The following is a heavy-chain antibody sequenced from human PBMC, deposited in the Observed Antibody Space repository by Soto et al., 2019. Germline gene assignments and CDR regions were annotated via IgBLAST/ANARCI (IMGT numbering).Heavy chain of an antibody. J-gene: IGHJ4*02. V-gene: IGHV1-69*02. CDR1: GGTFSSYT. CDR3: AMEYCSSTSCYRDY. D-gene: IGHD2-2*02. CDR2: IIPILGIA. Sequence: QVQLVQSGAEVKKPGSSVKVSCKASGGTFSSYTISWVRQAPGQGLEWMGRIIPILGIANYAQKFQGRVTIAANKXXSTAYMELSSLRSEDTAVYYCAMEYCSSTSCYRDYWGQGTLVTVSS.